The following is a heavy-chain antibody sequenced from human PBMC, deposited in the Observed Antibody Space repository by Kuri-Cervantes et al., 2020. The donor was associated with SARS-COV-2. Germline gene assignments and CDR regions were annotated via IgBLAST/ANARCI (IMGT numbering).Heavy chain of an antibody. CDR1: GGSISSGSYY. CDR2: IYTSGST. J-gene: IGHJ6*02. Sequence: LRLSCTVSGGSISSGSYYWSWIRQPAGKGLEWIGRIYTSGSTNYNPSLKSRVTISVDTSKNQFSLQLNSVTPEDTAVYYCARARYIVATIGYYYYGMDVWGQGTTVTVSS. D-gene: IGHD5-12*01. V-gene: IGHV4-61*02. CDR3: ARARYIVATIGYYYYGMDV.